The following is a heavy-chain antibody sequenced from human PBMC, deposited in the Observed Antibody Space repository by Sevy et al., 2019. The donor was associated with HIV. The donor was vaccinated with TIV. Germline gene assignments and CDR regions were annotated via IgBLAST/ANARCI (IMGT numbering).Heavy chain of an antibody. J-gene: IGHJ4*02. Sequence: GGSLRLSCAASGFTFSDYAIHWVRQAPGKGLEWLAVISYHGRNQFYADSVRGRFTISRDDSKNTVYLQMNSLRPDDTAVYYCARETLSGYNLWGQGTLVTVSS. CDR2: ISYHGRNQ. V-gene: IGHV3-30*04. CDR1: GFTFSDYA. CDR3: ARETLSGYNL. D-gene: IGHD5-12*01.